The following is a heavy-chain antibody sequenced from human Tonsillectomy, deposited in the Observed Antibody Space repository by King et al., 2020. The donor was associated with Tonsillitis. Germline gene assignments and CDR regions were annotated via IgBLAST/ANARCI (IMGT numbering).Heavy chain of an antibody. J-gene: IGHJ3*02. D-gene: IGHD5-18*01. CDR3: AGGGDSYGLGAFDI. V-gene: IGHV4-30-2*01. CDR1: GDSISSGGYS. CDR2: IYQSGST. Sequence: QLQESGSRLVRPSQTLSLTCAVSGDSISSGGYSWRWIRQPPGKGLEWIGHIYQSGSTYYNPSLKSRVTISVDRSKNHFSLNLSSVTAADTAVYYCAGGGDSYGLGAFDIWGQGTVVTVSS.